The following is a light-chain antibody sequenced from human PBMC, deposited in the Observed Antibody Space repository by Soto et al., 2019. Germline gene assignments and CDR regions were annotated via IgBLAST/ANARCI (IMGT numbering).Light chain of an antibody. CDR3: QQGDSFPIT. J-gene: IGKJ5*01. Sequence: DIQMTQSPSSVSASVGDRVTITCRASQSISSGLAWYQQNPGTVPKLLIYAASSLQSGVPSRFSGSGVRTEFTLTITSLQPEDFGTYYCQQGDSFPITFGQGTRLEIK. V-gene: IGKV1-12*01. CDR1: QSISSG. CDR2: AAS.